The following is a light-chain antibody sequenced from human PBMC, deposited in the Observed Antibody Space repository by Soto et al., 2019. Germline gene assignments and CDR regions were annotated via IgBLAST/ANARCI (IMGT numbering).Light chain of an antibody. CDR2: LGS. Sequence: DIVMTQSPLFLPVTPGEPASISCRSSQSLLHSNGFNYLDWYLQKPGQSPQLLVYLGSTRASGVPDRFSGSGSGTDFTLRISRVEAEDVGVYYCMQAQQTPNTFGQGTKLEIK. CDR1: QSLLHSNGFNY. J-gene: IGKJ2*01. V-gene: IGKV2-28*01. CDR3: MQAQQTPNT.